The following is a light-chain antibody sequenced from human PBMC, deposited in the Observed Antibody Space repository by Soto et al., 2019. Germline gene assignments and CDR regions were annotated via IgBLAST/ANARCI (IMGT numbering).Light chain of an antibody. Sequence: QSVLTQPPSASGTPGQRVTISCSGSSSNVGGNPVNWYQHVPTTAPKLLIYTNTQRPSGVPDRFSGSKSGTSASLAISGLQSEDEDDYYCASWDDSLNGPVFGTGTKVTVL. CDR1: SSNVGGNP. V-gene: IGLV1-44*01. CDR3: ASWDDSLNGPV. CDR2: TNT. J-gene: IGLJ1*01.